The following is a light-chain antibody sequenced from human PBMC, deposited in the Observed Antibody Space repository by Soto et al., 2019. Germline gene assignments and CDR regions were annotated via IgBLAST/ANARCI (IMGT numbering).Light chain of an antibody. CDR2: GAS. Sequence: ETVMTQSPATLSVSPGERATLSCRASQSVSTKLAWYQQKPGQAPRLLLYGASTRAPGIPARFSGSGSGTEFTLTVSSLQSEDFAVYYCQQYDDWPPITFGQGTRLEIK. CDR1: QSVSTK. V-gene: IGKV3D-15*01. CDR3: QQYDDWPPIT. J-gene: IGKJ5*01.